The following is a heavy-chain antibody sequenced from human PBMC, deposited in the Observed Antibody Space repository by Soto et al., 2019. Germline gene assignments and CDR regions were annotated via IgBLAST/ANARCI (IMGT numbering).Heavy chain of an antibody. Sequence: PSETPSLTCTASPPSLTSRTYSPGSPRHPPGKGLEWIGSVYYSGSTYYNPSLESRVTISVDKSKNQFSLKLMSLSAADTAVYYCGRLEGLATISYYFDYWGQGALVTVSS. V-gene: IGHV4-39*01. CDR3: GRLEGLATISYYFDY. D-gene: IGHD3-9*01. CDR2: VYYSGST. J-gene: IGHJ4*02. CDR1: PPSLTSRTYS.